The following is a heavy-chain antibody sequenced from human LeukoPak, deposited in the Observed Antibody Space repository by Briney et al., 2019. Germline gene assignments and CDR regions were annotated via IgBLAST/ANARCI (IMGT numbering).Heavy chain of an antibody. CDR1: GGSISSTGYY. J-gene: IGHJ4*02. Sequence: SQTLSLTSTVSGGSISSTGYYWSWIRQPAGKGLEWIGRVYSSGSTHYNPSLESRVTISVDTSKNQFSLKLSSVTAADTAVYYCARRGGSGRVFDYWGQGTLVTVSS. CDR2: VYSSGST. CDR3: ARRGGSGRVFDY. D-gene: IGHD1-26*01. V-gene: IGHV4-61*02.